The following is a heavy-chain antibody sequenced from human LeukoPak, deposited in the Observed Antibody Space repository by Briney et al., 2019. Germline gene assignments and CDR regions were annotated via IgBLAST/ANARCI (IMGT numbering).Heavy chain of an antibody. D-gene: IGHD6-13*01. CDR1: GFTFSSYG. Sequence: GGPLRLSCGASGFTFSSYGMHGFAQAPGKALEGVAFIRDDGSYKYYAECVKGRFTISRDNSKDTLYLQMNSLRAEDTAVYYCAKDGAIAAVLHAEYFQHWGQGTLVTVSS. V-gene: IGHV3-30*02. CDR2: IRDDGSYK. CDR3: AKDGAIAAVLHAEYFQH. J-gene: IGHJ1*01.